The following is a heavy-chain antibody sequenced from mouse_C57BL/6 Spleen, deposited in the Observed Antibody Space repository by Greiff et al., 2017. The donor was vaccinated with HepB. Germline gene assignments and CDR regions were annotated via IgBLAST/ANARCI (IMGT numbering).Heavy chain of an antibody. CDR3: ARGGTTVVAKASYWYFDV. CDR2: IYPGDGDT. J-gene: IGHJ1*03. Sequence: QVQLQQSGAELVKPGASVKISCKASGYAFSSYWMNWVKQRPGKGLEWIGQIYPGDGDTNYNGKFKGKATLTADKSSSTAYMQLSSLTSEDSAVYFCARGGTTVVAKASYWYFDVWGTGTTVTVSS. V-gene: IGHV1-80*01. CDR1: GYAFSSYW. D-gene: IGHD1-1*01.